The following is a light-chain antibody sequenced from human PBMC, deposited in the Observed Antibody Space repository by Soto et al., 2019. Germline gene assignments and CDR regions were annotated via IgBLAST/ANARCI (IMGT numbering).Light chain of an antibody. V-gene: IGLV1-44*01. J-gene: IGLJ2*01. CDR1: SSNIGSNT. Sequence: QSALTQPPSASGTPGQRVTISCSGSSSNIGSNTVNWYQQLPGTAPKLLIYSNNQRPSGVPDRFSGSKSGTSASLAISGLQSEDEADYYCAAWDDSLNGSHVVFGGGTKLTVL. CDR2: SNN. CDR3: AAWDDSLNGSHVV.